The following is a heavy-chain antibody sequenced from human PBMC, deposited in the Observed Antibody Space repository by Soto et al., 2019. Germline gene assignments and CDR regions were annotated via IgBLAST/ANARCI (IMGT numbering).Heavy chain of an antibody. CDR1: GFTFGSYA. V-gene: IGHV3-23*01. CDR2: ISFGGGST. D-gene: IGHD6-19*01. J-gene: IGHJ4*02. Sequence: EVQLLESGGGLVQPGGSLRLSCAASGFTFGSYAMTWVRQAPGKGLEWVSDISFGGGSTYYADSVKGRFTISRDNSKNTLYLQMTSLRAEDTAIYYCATDSFRSGIAVAGNYWGQGTLVTVSS. CDR3: ATDSFRSGIAVAGNY.